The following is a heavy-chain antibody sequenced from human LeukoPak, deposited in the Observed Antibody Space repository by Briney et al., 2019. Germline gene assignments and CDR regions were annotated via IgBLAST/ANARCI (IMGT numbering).Heavy chain of an antibody. D-gene: IGHD3-10*01. J-gene: IGHJ6*02. V-gene: IGHV1-46*01. CDR1: GYTFTSYY. Sequence: GASVKASCKASGYTFTSYYMHWVRQAPGQGLEWMGIINPSGDSTSYAQKFQGRVTMTRDTSTSTVYMELSSLRSEDTAVYYCASLWGPWFGDGPYYYGMDVWGQGTTVTVSS. CDR3: ASLWGPWFGDGPYYYGMDV. CDR2: INPSGDST.